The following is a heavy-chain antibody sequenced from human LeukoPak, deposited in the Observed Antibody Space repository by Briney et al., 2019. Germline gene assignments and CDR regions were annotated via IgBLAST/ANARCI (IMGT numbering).Heavy chain of an antibody. CDR1: GGSIRSSGFY. CDR3: PRTHSGSYYGLDY. V-gene: IGHV4-39*01. J-gene: IGHJ4*02. CDR2: IYYTGST. Sequence: SETLSLTCTVSGGSIRSSGFYWGWIRQPPGKGLEWIGSIYYTGSTYYNPSLKSRVTISVDTSKHQHSLKLSSVSAADTAVYYWPRTHSGSYYGLDYWGQGTLVTVSS. D-gene: IGHD1-26*01.